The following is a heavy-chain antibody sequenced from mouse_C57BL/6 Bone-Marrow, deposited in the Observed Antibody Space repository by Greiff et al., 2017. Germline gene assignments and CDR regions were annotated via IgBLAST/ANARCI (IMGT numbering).Heavy chain of an antibody. J-gene: IGHJ3*01. V-gene: IGHV3-1*01. CDR1: GYSITSCYD. D-gene: IGHD4-1*01. Sequence: VQLKQSGPGMVKPSQSLSLTCTVTGYSITSCYDWHWIRHHPGNKLEWMGDISYSGTTNYNPTLKSQISITHDTSKNHFFLKLYSVTTDDTAAYYGAKGAGTAWFAYWGQGTLVTVSA. CDR2: ISYSGTT. CDR3: AKGAGTAWFAY.